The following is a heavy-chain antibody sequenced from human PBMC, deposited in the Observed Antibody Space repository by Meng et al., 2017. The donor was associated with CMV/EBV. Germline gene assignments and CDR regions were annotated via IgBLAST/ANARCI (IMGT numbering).Heavy chain of an antibody. CDR3: ARAAGSSWYRDYYYGMDV. J-gene: IGHJ6*02. CDR2: IYYSGST. D-gene: IGHD6-13*01. CDR1: GGSISSYY. V-gene: IGHV4-59*01. Sequence: PETLSLTCTVSGGSISSYYWSWIRQPPGKGLEWIGYIYYSGSTNYNPSLKSRVTISVDTSKNQFSLKLSSVTAADTAVYYCARAAGSSWYRDYYYGMDVWGQGTTVTVSS.